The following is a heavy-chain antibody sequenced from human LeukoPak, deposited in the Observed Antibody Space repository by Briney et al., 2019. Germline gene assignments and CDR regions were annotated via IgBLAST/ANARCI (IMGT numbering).Heavy chain of an antibody. CDR2: ITTGRTL. V-gene: IGHV3-11*04. CDR3: ARVVSSRSTVGFDP. D-gene: IGHD5/OR15-5a*01. Sequence: GGSLRLSCAASGFNFNDYYMCWIRQAPGKGLEWVSYITTGRTLSYADSVKGRFTISRDNAKNSLFMQMRSLRVEDTAVYYCARVVSSRSTVGFDPWGQGTLVTVSS. J-gene: IGHJ5*02. CDR1: GFNFNDYY.